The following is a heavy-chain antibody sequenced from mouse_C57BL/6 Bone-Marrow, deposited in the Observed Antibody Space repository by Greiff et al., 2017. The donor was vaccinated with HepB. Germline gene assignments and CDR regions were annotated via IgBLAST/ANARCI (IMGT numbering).Heavy chain of an antibody. V-gene: IGHV7-3*01. J-gene: IGHJ2*01. CDR3: ARYGDDYDGDY. D-gene: IGHD2-4*01. CDR1: GFTFTDYY. CDR2: IRNKANGYTT. Sequence: EVMLVESGGGLVQPGGSLSLSCAASGFTFTDYYMSWVRQPPGKALEWLGFIRNKANGYTTEYSASVKGRFTISRDNSQSILYLQMNALRAEDSATYYCARYGDDYDGDYGGQGTTLTVSS.